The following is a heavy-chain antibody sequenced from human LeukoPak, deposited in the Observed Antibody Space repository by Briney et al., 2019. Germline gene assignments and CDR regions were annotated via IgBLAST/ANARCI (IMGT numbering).Heavy chain of an antibody. J-gene: IGHJ6*03. CDR2: INPNSGGT. CDR3: ARDRGRISDYYGSGRSLQYYMDV. D-gene: IGHD3-10*01. V-gene: IGHV1-2*02. Sequence: ASVKVSCKASGYTFSDYYMHWVRQAPGQGLEWMGWINPNSGGTNYAQKFQGRVTMTRDTSISTAHMDLSRLTSDDTAVYYCARDRGRISDYYGSGRSLQYYMDVWGEGTTVTVSS. CDR1: GYTFSDYY.